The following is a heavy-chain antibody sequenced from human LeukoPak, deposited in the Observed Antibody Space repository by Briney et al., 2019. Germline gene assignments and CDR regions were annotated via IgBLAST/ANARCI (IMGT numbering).Heavy chain of an antibody. CDR2: ISSSGSTT. D-gene: IGHD3-22*01. V-gene: IGHV3-48*03. CDR3: AAFYYHCNPKAV. J-gene: IGHJ3*01. CDR1: GFAFSTYE. Sequence: PGGSLRLSCAASGFAFSTYEMNWVRQAPGKGLEWISYISSSGSTTEYADSVKGRFTISRDNAKNSLYLQMNSLSAEDTAIYHCAAFYYHCNPKAVWGQGTLVTVSS.